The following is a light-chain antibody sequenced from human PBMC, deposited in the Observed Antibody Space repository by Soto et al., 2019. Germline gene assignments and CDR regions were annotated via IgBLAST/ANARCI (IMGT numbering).Light chain of an antibody. V-gene: IGKV1-5*03. CDR1: HSISSW. CDR2: KAS. CDR3: QHYNSYPWT. J-gene: IGKJ1*01. Sequence: DIQMTQSPSTLSASVGDRVTITCRASHSISSWLAWYQQKPGKAPKLLIYKASSLESGVPSRFSGSRSATEFTLTISSLQPDDFATYYCQHYNSYPWTFGQGTKVEIK.